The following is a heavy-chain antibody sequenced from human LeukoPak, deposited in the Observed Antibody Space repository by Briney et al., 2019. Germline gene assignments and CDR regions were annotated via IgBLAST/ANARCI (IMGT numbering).Heavy chain of an antibody. Sequence: SETLSLTCSVSGGSISGSRFYWGWIRQPPGKGLEWIGYIYYSGRTSYNPSLKSRPTISIDTSKNQLSLQLRSVTAADTAVYYCARGRITIFGVMVPLDHWGQGTLVTVSP. J-gene: IGHJ4*02. D-gene: IGHD3-3*01. CDR2: IYYSGRT. CDR3: ARGRITIFGVMVPLDH. CDR1: GGSISGSRFY. V-gene: IGHV4-61*05.